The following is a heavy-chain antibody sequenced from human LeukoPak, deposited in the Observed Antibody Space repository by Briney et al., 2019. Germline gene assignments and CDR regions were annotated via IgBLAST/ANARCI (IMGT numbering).Heavy chain of an antibody. CDR1: GFIFSNAW. CDR3: TICSRDWYSNY. V-gene: IGHV3-15*01. CDR2: IKIKVNGETT. D-gene: IGHD2-21*02. Sequence: GGSLRLSCAAPGFIFSNAWMTWVRRAPGKGLEWGGRIKIKVNGETTDYAAPVKGSFTLSRDDIKNTLYLQMNSLKIEDTAVYYCTICSRDWYSNYWGQGTLVTVSS. J-gene: IGHJ4*02.